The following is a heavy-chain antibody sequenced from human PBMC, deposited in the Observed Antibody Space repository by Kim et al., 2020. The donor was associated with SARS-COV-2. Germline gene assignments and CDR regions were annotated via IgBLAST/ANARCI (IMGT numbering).Heavy chain of an antibody. V-gene: IGHV4-34*01. CDR2: INHSGST. J-gene: IGHJ5*02. Sequence: SETLSLTCAVYGGSFSGYYWSWIRQPPGKGLEWIGEINHSGSTNYNPSLKSRVTISVDTSKNQFSLKLSSVTAADTAVYYCARGPGGYGWLRYFGPWGQG. CDR3: ARGPGGYGWLRYFGP. CDR1: GGSFSGYY. D-gene: IGHD5-12*01.